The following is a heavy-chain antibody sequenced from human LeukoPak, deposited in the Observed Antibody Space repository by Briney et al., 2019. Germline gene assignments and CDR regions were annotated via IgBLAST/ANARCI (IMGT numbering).Heavy chain of an antibody. CDR2: INPNSGGT. Sequence: GASVKVSCKASGYTFTGYYMHWVRQAPGQGLEWMGWINPNSGGTNYAQKFQGRVTMTRGTSISTAYMELSRLRSDDTAVYYCARAVLSSSWYVVFDYWGQGTLVTVSS. J-gene: IGHJ4*02. D-gene: IGHD6-13*01. CDR3: ARAVLSSSWYVVFDY. V-gene: IGHV1-2*02. CDR1: GYTFTGYY.